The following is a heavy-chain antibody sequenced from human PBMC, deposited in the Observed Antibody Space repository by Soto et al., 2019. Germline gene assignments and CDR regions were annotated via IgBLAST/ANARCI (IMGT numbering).Heavy chain of an antibody. CDR2: INSDGFIT. Sequence: GGSLRLSCAASGFTFSSYWMHWVRQAPGKGLVWVSRINSDGFITIYAYSVKGRFTISRDNAKITLYLEMNSLRSDDTAVYYCATDPLYFLIIIVYFDYWGQGTLVTVSS. V-gene: IGHV3-74*01. CDR3: ATDPLYFLIIIVYFDY. J-gene: IGHJ4*02. D-gene: IGHD3-10*01. CDR1: GFTFSSYW.